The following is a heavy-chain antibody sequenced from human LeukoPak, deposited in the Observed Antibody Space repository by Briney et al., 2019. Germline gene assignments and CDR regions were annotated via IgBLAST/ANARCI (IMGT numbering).Heavy chain of an antibody. CDR2: IRYDGSNK. D-gene: IGHD3-3*01. CDR1: GFTFSSYG. Sequence: PGGSLRLSCAASGFTFSSYGMHWVRQAPGKGLEWVAFIRYDGSNKYYADSVKGRFTISRDNSKNTLYLQMNSLRAEDTAVYYCAKDTGHLEWLLYYYMDVWGKGTTVTVSS. J-gene: IGHJ6*03. CDR3: AKDTGHLEWLLYYYMDV. V-gene: IGHV3-30*02.